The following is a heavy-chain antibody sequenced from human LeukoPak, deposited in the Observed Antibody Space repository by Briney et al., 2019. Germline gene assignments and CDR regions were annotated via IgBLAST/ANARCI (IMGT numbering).Heavy chain of an antibody. CDR2: TYYRSKWYY. J-gene: IGHJ4*02. CDR3: ASYDSNGCYIAY. D-gene: IGHD3-22*01. Sequence: SQTLSLTCAISGDSCAWNWIRQFPSRGLEGLERTYYRSKWYYHYAVSVKSRITINPDTSKNQFSLQLKSVTPEDTAVYYCASYDSNGCYIAYWGQGTLVTVSS. V-gene: IGHV6-1*01. CDR1: GDSCA.